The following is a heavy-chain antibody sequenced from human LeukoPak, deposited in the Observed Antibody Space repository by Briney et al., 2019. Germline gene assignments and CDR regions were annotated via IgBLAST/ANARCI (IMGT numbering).Heavy chain of an antibody. CDR3: ARAIIAAATMRFDP. J-gene: IGHJ5*02. V-gene: IGHV1-18*01. D-gene: IGHD6-13*01. CDR1: GYTFTSYG. CDR2: ISAYNGNT. Sequence: GASVKVSCKASGYTFTSYGISWVRQAPGQGLDWMGWISAYNGNTNYAQKLQGRVAMTTDTSTSTAYMELRSLRSDDTAVYYCARAIIAAATMRFDPWGQGTLVTVSS.